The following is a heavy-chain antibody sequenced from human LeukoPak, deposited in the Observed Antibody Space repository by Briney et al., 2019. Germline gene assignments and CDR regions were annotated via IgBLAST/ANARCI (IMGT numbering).Heavy chain of an antibody. CDR1: GGSISSYY. J-gene: IGHJ1*01. V-gene: IGHV4-59*01. CDR2: IYYSGST. D-gene: IGHD4-17*01. Sequence: SETLSLTCTVSGGSISSYYWSWIRPPPGKGLEWIGYIYYSGSTNYNPSLKSRVTISVDTSKNQFSLKLSSVTAADTAVYYCASMTTVTHGAEYFQHWGQGTLVTVSS. CDR3: ASMTTVTHGAEYFQH.